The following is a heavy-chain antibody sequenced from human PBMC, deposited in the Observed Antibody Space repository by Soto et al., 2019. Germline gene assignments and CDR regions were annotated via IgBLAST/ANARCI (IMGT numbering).Heavy chain of an antibody. Sequence: PSDTLSLTCNVSGGAISGISNYWGWIRQPPGNGLEYIGSIYSGGSTYYNPSLKSRVTLSVDMSQDQFFLRLTSVTAADTAVYSCARRHSATWLFVYWGLGTQVTVSS. CDR1: GGAISGISNY. CDR3: ARRHSATWLFVY. CDR2: IYSGGST. V-gene: IGHV4-39*01. D-gene: IGHD2-15*01. J-gene: IGHJ4*02.